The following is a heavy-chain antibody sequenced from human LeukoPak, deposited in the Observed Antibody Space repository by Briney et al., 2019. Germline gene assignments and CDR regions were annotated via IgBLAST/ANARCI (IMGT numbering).Heavy chain of an antibody. CDR1: GYTFAGYY. CDR3: ARDSEAVGLSFDY. D-gene: IGHD1-26*01. J-gene: IGHJ4*02. CDR2: MHPKSRGT. Sequence: ASVKVSCKASGYTFAGYYTHWIRQAPGQGLEWVGWMHPKSRGTKYAQKFQGRVTMTWDTSISTCYMELSRLTSDDTAVYYCARDSEAVGLSFDYWGQGTLVTVSS. V-gene: IGHV1-2*02.